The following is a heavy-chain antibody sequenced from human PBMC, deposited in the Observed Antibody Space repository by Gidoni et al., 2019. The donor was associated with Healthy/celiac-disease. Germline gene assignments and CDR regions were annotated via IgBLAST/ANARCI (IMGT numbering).Heavy chain of an antibody. D-gene: IGHD3-10*01. Sequence: QVQLQQWRAGLSKPSDTLSPTCAVHAGSFSGYYWSWIRQPPGKGLEWIGGINHSGSTTYNPSLKSRVTISVDTSKNQFSLKLSSVTAADTAVYYCARDSYYYGSGLYYFDYWGQGTLVTVSS. CDR2: INHSGST. CDR1: AGSFSGYY. J-gene: IGHJ4*02. V-gene: IGHV4-34*01. CDR3: ARDSYYYGSGLYYFDY.